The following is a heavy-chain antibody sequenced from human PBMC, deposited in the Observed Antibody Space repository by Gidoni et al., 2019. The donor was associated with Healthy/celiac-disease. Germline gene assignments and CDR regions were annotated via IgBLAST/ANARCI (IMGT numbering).Heavy chain of an antibody. CDR3: ESAPAQVRGVIYWFDP. CDR2: SSSSSSYK. Sequence: EVQLVASGGGLVKPGGSLRLSCAASGFTFSSYSMNWVRQAPGKGLEWGSSSSSSSSYKYYADSVKGRCTISRDNAKNSLYLQMNSLRAEDTAVYYCESAPAQVRGVIYWFDPWGQGTLVTVSS. V-gene: IGHV3-21*01. D-gene: IGHD3-10*01. J-gene: IGHJ5*02. CDR1: GFTFSSYS.